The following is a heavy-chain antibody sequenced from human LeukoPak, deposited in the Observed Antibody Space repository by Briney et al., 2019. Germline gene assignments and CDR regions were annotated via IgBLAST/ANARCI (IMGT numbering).Heavy chain of an antibody. Sequence: SETLSLTCAVYGGSFSGYYWSWIRQPPGKGLEWIGEINHSGSTNYNPSLKSRVTISVDTSKNQFSLKLSSVTAADTAVYYCARNGIAAAGTGFGCFDYRGQGTLVTVSS. CDR3: ARNGIAAAGTGFGCFDY. CDR2: INHSGST. V-gene: IGHV4-34*01. CDR1: GGSFSGYY. J-gene: IGHJ4*02. D-gene: IGHD6-13*01.